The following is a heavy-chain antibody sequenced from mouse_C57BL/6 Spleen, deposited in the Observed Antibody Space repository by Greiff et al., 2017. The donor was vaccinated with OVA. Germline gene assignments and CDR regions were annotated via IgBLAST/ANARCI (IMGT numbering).Heavy chain of an antibody. D-gene: IGHD1-1*01. V-gene: IGHV1-52*01. Sequence: QVQLKQPGAELVRPGSSVKLSCKASGYTFTSYWMHWVKQRPIQGLEWIGNIDPSDSETHYNQKFKDKATLTVDKSSSTAYMQLSSLTSEDSAVYYCAREVTTVVDYFDYWGQGTTLTVSS. CDR3: AREVTTVVDYFDY. CDR2: IDPSDSET. J-gene: IGHJ2*01. CDR1: GYTFTSYW.